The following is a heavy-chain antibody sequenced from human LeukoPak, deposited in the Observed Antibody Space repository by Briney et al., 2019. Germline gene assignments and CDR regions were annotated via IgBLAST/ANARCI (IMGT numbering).Heavy chain of an antibody. J-gene: IGHJ5*02. D-gene: IGHD3-22*01. CDR1: GYTFTSYK. Sequence: ASEEVSCKASGYTFTSYKIHWIRQAPGQGLEWMAVINPSDGSTNYAQKFQGRVTMTRDTSTSTAYMELRSLRSDDTAVYYCARDLYYYDSSGYLIWFDPWGQGTLVTVSS. V-gene: IGHV1-46*01. CDR3: ARDLYYYDSSGYLIWFDP. CDR2: INPSDGST.